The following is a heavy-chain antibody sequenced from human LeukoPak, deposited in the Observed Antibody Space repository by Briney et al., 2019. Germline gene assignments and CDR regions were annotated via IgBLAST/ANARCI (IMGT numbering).Heavy chain of an antibody. CDR2: IYPGDSDT. D-gene: IGHD5-12*01. Sequence: GESLKISCKGSGYNFTNYWIGWVRQMPGKGPEWMGIIYPGDSDTRYSPSFQGQVTISADKSISTAYLQWSSLKASDTAMYYCAKQGYSKNFDYWGQGTLVTVSS. CDR1: GYNFTNYW. V-gene: IGHV5-51*01. J-gene: IGHJ4*02. CDR3: AKQGYSKNFDY.